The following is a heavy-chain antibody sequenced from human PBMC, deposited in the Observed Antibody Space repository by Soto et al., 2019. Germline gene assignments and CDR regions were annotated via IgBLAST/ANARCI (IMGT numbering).Heavy chain of an antibody. CDR3: ARDPFGCGELSAMNDL. CDR2: IYSGGDT. J-gene: IGHJ4*02. Sequence: GGSLRLSCAASGFTVSRHYMSWVRQAPGKGLEWVSLIYSGGDTFYADSVKGRFTISRDNSKNTLFLQMNSLRVEDTAVYYCARDPFGCGELSAMNDLWGQGTLVTVSS. V-gene: IGHV3-66*01. CDR1: GFTVSRHY. D-gene: IGHD2-2*01.